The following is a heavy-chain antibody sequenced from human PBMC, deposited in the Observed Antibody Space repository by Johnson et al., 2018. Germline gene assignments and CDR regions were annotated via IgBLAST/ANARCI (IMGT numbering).Heavy chain of an antibody. J-gene: IGHJ3*01. CDR3: ARKKFGTTAGFDV. CDR1: GFTFMAYS. V-gene: IGHV3-7*01. D-gene: IGHD1-7*01. Sequence: VQLQESGGGLVQPGGSLRLSCVASGFTFMAYSMTWVRQAPGKGLDWVANLDQDGLEEHYVDSVKGRFTISRDNAKNSLYLRMKSLRAGDTAVYYCARKKFGTTAGFDVWGQGTMVTVSS. CDR2: LDQDGLEE.